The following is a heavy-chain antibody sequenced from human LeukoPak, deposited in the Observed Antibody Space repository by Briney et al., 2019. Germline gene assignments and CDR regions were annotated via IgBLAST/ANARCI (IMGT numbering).Heavy chain of an antibody. V-gene: IGHV3-23*01. CDR1: GFTFSSYA. J-gene: IGHJ4*02. CDR2: ISGSGGST. CDR3: AKDWRYSYGLGYFDY. D-gene: IGHD5-18*01. Sequence: GGSLRLSCAASGFTFSSYAMSWVRQAPGKGVEWVSAISGSGGSTYYADSVKGRFTISRDYSKNTLYLQMNSLRAEDTAVYYYAKDWRYSYGLGYFDYWGQGTLVTVSS.